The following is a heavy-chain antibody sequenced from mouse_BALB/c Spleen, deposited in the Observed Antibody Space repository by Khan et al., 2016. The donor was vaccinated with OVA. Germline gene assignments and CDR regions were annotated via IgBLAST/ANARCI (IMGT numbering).Heavy chain of an antibody. Sequence: EVQLQQSGPDLVKPGASVNISCKASGYSFTLYYMHWVRQSHGKSLECIGRVNPNNGGTSSTQTFKGQAILPVDKSSTTAYMERRILTSEDSAVYHFVRGYDFCGYGGQGTRVTVSA. D-gene: IGHD2-14*01. V-gene: IGHV1-26*01. CDR2: VNPNNGGT. CDR3: VRGYDFCGY. J-gene: IGHJ3*02. CDR1: GYSFTLYY.